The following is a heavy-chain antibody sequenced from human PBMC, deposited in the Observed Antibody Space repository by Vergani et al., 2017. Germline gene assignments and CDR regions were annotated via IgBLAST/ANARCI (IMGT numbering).Heavy chain of an antibody. J-gene: IGHJ4*02. CDR1: ELTFSNYA. D-gene: IGHD3-10*01. CDR3: AKQYFVSGNYLFDY. CDR2: ISGSGWRA. V-gene: IGHV3-23*01. Sequence: EVQLLESGGGLVQPGGSLRLTCAASELTFSNYAMNWVRQAPGKGLEWVSGISGSGWRAYYTDSVKCRFTISRDNSKNMLFLQMNNLRTEDTAIYYCAKQYFVSGNYLFDYWGQGTLVTVSS.